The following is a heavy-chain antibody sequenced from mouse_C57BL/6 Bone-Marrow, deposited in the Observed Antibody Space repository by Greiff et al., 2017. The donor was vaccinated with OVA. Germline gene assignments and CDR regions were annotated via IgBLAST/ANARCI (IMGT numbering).Heavy chain of an antibody. D-gene: IGHD1-1*01. CDR3: ARHGDYGSFFDY. V-gene: IGHV5-6*02. CDR1: GFTFSSYG. Sequence: DVKLVESGGDLVKPGGSLKLSCAASGFTFSSYGMSWVRQTPDKRLEWVATISSGGSYTYYPDSVKGRFTISRDNATNTLYLQVSRQHSEDTAKYYGARHGDYGSFFDYWGQGTTLTVSS. J-gene: IGHJ2*01. CDR2: ISSGGSYT.